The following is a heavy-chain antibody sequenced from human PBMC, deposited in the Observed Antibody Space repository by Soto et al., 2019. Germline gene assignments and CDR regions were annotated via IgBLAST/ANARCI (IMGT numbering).Heavy chain of an antibody. J-gene: IGHJ4*02. CDR2: INAGNGNT. V-gene: IGHV1-3*01. CDR3: ARVPLQWLVSGYFDY. Sequence: ASVKVSCKASGYTFTNYAMHWVRQAPGQRLEWMGWINAGNGNTRYSQKLQGRVTMTTDTSTSTAYMELRSLRSDDTAVYYCARVPLQWLVSGYFDYWGQGTLVTVSS. CDR1: GYTFTNYA. D-gene: IGHD6-19*01.